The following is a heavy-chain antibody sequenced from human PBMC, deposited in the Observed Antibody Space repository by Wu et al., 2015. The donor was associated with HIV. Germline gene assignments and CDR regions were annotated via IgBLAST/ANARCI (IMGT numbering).Heavy chain of an antibody. V-gene: IGHV1-18*04. CDR3: ARVQTGTSDHSLYHYMDV. J-gene: IGHJ6*03. D-gene: IGHD3-10*01. Sequence: QIQLVQPGTEVKKPGTSVKVSCEGFGIPFPITGLLGCDRPLDKGVEWMGWISGHNGYTDYAQKFQGRVSVTTLISTNTVYMELRSLRSDDTAVYYCARVQTGTSDHSLYHYMDVWGERTPVIVSS. CDR2: ISGHNGYT. CDR1: GIPFPITG.